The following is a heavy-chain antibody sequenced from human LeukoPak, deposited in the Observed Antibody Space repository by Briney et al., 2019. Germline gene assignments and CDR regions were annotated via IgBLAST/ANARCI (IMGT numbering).Heavy chain of an antibody. D-gene: IGHD1-26*01. CDR1: GFTFSTYG. J-gene: IGHJ4*02. CDR3: ARGGYSGTYYFDY. Sequence: PGRSLRLSCAASGFTFSTYGMHWVRQAPGKGLEGVAVVWCDGSNIHYVDSVKGRFTISRDNSKRTLYLQMKSLTAEDTAVYYCARGGYSGTYYFDYWGQGTLVTVSS. CDR2: VWCDGSNI. V-gene: IGHV3-33*01.